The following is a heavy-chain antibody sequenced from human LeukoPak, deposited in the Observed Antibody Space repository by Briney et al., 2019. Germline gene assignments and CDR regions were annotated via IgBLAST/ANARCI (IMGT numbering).Heavy chain of an antibody. CDR1: GFTFSSYA. V-gene: IGHV3-21*01. CDR2: ISSSSSYI. D-gene: IGHD1-26*01. J-gene: IGHJ6*02. CDR3: ARTLRPGSYYGYYYGMDV. Sequence: GGSLRLSCAASGFTFSSYAMTWVRQAPGKGLDWVSSISSSSSYIYYADSVKGRFTISRDNAKNSLYLQMNSLRAEDAAVYYCARTLRPGSYYGYYYGMDVWGQGTTVTVSS.